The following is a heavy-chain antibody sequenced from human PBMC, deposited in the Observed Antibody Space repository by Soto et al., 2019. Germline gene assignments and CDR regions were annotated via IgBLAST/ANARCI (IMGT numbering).Heavy chain of an antibody. CDR2: ISYDGSNK. J-gene: IGHJ4*02. CDR3: LGSGGDRGY. D-gene: IGHD2-15*01. V-gene: IGHV3-30*03. Sequence: QVQLVESGGGVVQPGRSLRLSCAASGFTFSSYGMHWVRQAPGKGLEWVAVISYDGSNKYYADSVKGRFTISRDNSKNTLYLQMNSLRAEDTAVYYCLGSGGDRGYWGQGTLVTVSS. CDR1: GFTFSSYG.